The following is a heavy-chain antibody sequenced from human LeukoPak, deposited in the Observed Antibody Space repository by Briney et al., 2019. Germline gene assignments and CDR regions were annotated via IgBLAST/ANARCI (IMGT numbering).Heavy chain of an antibody. CDR1: GGSFSGYY. V-gene: IGHV4-34*01. J-gene: IGHJ4*02. CDR3: ARLSRNYYDSSGYDY. CDR2: IYYSGST. D-gene: IGHD3-22*01. Sequence: SETLSLTCAVYGGSFSGYYWSWIRQPPGKGLEWIGSIYYSGSTYYNPSLKSRVTISVDTSKNQFSLKLSSVTAADTAVYYCARLSRNYYDSSGYDYWGQGTLVTVSS.